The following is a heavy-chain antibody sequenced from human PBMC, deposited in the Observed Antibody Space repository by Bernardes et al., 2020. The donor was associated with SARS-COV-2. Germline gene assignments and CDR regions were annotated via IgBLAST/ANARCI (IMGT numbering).Heavy chain of an antibody. V-gene: IGHV3-48*01. CDR1: GFTFTTYS. D-gene: IGHD6-6*01. Sequence: GGSLRLSCAASGFTFTTYSMNWVRQAPGQGLEWVAYISSSGNTIYYADSVKGRFTISRDNVKDSLSLQMNSLRAEDTAVYYCAIEGASNVFDMWGQGTMVNVSS. CDR2: ISSSGNTI. J-gene: IGHJ3*02. CDR3: AIEGASNVFDM.